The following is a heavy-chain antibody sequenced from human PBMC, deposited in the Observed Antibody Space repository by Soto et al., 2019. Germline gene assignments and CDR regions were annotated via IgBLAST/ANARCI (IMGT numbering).Heavy chain of an antibody. D-gene: IGHD1-26*01. CDR1: GFSLTTSEAG. Sequence: QITLKESGPTLVKPTQTLTLTCTYSGFSLTTSEAGVGWIRQPPGKALEWLALISWKDDKRYNPGLESRLTITKDTSKNQGILTLTNMDPVETATYFCAHRYGGNYYRWYFDCWVQGTLVTVSS. V-gene: IGHV2-5*01. CDR2: ISWKDDK. J-gene: IGHJ4*02. CDR3: AHRYGGNYYRWYFDC.